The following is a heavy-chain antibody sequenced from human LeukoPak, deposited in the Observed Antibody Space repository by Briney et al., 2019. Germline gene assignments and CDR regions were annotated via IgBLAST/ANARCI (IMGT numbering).Heavy chain of an antibody. CDR2: ISGSGGST. J-gene: IGHJ6*02. V-gene: IGHV3-23*01. D-gene: IGHD3-22*01. CDR1: GFTFSSYA. CDR3: AKSYYYSSYYYYGMDV. Sequence: SGGSLRLSCAASGFTFSSYAMSWVRQAPGKGMEWVSAISGSGGSTCYADSVKGRFTISRDNSKNTLYLQMNSLRAEDTAVYYCAKSYYYSSYYYYGMDVWGQGTTVTVSS.